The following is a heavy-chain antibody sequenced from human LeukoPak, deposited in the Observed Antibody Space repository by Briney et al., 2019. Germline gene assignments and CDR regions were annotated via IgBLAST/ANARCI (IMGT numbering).Heavy chain of an antibody. CDR1: GFTFSSYA. J-gene: IGHJ4*02. CDR2: INHSGST. D-gene: IGHD1-7*01. CDR3: ARSHPPPGTTRY. V-gene: IGHV4-34*01. Sequence: PGGSLRLSCAASGFTFSSYAMSWVRQPPGKGLEWIGEINHSGSTNYNPSLKSRVTISVDTSKNQFSLKLSSVTAADTAVYYCARSHPPPGTTRYWGQGTLVTVSS.